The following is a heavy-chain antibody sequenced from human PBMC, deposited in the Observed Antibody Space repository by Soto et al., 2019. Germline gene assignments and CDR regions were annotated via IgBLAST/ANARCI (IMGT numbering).Heavy chain of an antibody. V-gene: IGHV1-69*02. CDR1: GGTFSSYT. Sequence: SVKVSCKASGGTFSSYTISWVRQAPGQGLEWMGRIIPILGIANYAQKFQGRVTITADKSTSTAYMELSSLRSEDTAVYYCARVPXEXXXXSXGWXXPXXRYXWFDPWGQGXXVTXXS. J-gene: IGHJ5*02. CDR3: ARVPXEXXXXSXGWXXPXXRYXWFDP. D-gene: IGHD6-19*01. CDR2: IIPILGIA.